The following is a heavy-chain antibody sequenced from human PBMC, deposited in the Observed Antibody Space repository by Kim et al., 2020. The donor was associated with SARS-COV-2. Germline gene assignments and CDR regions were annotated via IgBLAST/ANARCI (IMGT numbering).Heavy chain of an antibody. Sequence: GGSLRLSCAASGFTFDDYAMHWVRQAPGKGLEWVSGISWNSGSIGYADSVKGRFTISRDNAKNSLYLQMNSLRAEDTALYYCAKDIGHYYDSSGYYDYWGQGTLVTVSS. CDR2: ISWNSGSI. D-gene: IGHD3-22*01. J-gene: IGHJ4*02. CDR1: GFTFDDYA. CDR3: AKDIGHYYDSSGYYDY. V-gene: IGHV3-9*01.